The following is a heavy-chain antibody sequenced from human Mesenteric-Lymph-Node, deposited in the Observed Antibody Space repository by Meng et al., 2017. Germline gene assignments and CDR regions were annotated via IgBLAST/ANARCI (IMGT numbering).Heavy chain of an antibody. Sequence: GGSLRLSCAASGFSIDSHTMNWVRQAPGKGLEWVSSISSTSSYIYYADSVKGRFTISRDNAKNSLHLQMNSLRGEDTAVYFCSNILDWGQGTLVTVSS. J-gene: IGHJ4*02. V-gene: IGHV3-21*01. CDR3: SNILD. CDR1: GFSIDSHT. D-gene: IGHD2-21*01. CDR2: ISSTSSYI.